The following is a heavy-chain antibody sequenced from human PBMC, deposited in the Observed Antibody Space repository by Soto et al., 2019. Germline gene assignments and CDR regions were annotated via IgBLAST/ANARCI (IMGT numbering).Heavy chain of an antibody. CDR3: ARQGIAVAGTLLADFDP. V-gene: IGHV4-39*01. Sequence: SETLSLTCTVSGGSISSSSYYWGWIRQPPGKGLEWIGSIYYSGSTYYNPSLKSRVTISVDTSKNQFSLKLSSVTAADTAVYYCARQGIAVAGTLLADFDPWGQGTLVTSPQ. D-gene: IGHD6-19*01. CDR1: GGSISSSSYY. J-gene: IGHJ5*02. CDR2: IYYSGST.